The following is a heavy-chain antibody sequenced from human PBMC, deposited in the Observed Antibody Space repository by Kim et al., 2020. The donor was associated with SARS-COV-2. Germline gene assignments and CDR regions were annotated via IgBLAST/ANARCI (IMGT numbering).Heavy chain of an antibody. CDR3: AKFNDDCSGGSCYPNY. V-gene: IGHV3-23*01. J-gene: IGHJ4*02. Sequence: SVKGRFTISRDNSKNTLYLQMNSLRAEDTAVYYCAKFNDDCSGGSCYPNYWGQGTLVTVSS. D-gene: IGHD2-15*01.